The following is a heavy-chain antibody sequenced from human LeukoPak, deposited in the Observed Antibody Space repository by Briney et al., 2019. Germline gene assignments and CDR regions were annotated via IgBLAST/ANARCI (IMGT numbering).Heavy chain of an antibody. D-gene: IGHD7-27*01. Sequence: PSETLSLTCTVSGGSISSGDYYWSWIRQHPGKGLEWIGYIYYSGSTYYNPSLKSRVTISVDTSKNQFSLKLSSVTAADTAVYYCARDRTSDFNWGLVARSYGMDVWGQGTTVTVSS. V-gene: IGHV4-31*03. CDR2: IYYSGST. CDR3: ARDRTSDFNWGLVARSYGMDV. CDR1: GGSISSGDYY. J-gene: IGHJ6*02.